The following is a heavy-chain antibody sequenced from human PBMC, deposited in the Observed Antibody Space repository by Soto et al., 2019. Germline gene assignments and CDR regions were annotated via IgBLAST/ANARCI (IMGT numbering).Heavy chain of an antibody. V-gene: IGHV1-69*02. CDR2: IIPILGIA. D-gene: IGHD2-15*01. J-gene: IGHJ6*03. CDR3: ARLAERYCSGGSCYSDHYYYMDV. Sequence: SVKVSCKASGGTFSSYTISWVRQAPGQGLEWMGRIIPILGIANYAQKFQGRVTITADKSTSTAYMELSSLRSEDTAVYYCARLAERYCSGGSCYSDHYYYMDVWGKGTTVTVSS. CDR1: GGTFSSYT.